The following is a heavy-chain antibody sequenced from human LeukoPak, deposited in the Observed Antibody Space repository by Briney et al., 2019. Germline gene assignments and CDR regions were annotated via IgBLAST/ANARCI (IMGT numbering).Heavy chain of an antibody. Sequence: PSETLSLTCSVSGASVSDGNYYWSWIRQPPGKGLEWIGYIYYSGSTNYNPSLNSRVTISVDTSKNHFSLRLSSVTAADTAVYYCGRSLSSAWYYFAYWGQGTLVTVSS. J-gene: IGHJ4*02. D-gene: IGHD6-19*01. CDR1: GASVSDGNYY. V-gene: IGHV4-61*01. CDR2: IYYSGST. CDR3: GRSLSSAWYYFAY.